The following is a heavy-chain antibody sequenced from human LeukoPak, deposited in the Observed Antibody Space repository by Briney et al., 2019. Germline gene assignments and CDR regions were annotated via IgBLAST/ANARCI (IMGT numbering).Heavy chain of an antibody. CDR1: GGSFSGYY. CDR2: INHSGST. J-gene: IGHJ6*02. CDR3: ARGFSNYVRNYYYYYGMDV. V-gene: IGHV4-34*01. D-gene: IGHD4-11*01. Sequence: SETLSLTCAVYGGSFSGYYWSWIRQPPGKGLEWIGEINHSGSTNYNPSLKSRVTISVDTSKNQFSLKLSSVTAADTAVYYWARGFSNYVRNYYYYYGMDVWGQGTTVTVAS.